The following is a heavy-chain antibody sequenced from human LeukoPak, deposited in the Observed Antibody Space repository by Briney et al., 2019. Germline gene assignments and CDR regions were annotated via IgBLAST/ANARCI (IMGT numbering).Heavy chain of an antibody. V-gene: IGHV1-2*02. Sequence: ASVKVSCKASGYTFTSYGISWVRQAPGQGLEWMGWINPNSGGTNYAQKFQGRVTMTRDTSISTAYMELSRLRSDDTAVYYCARDGGGYDREGLDYWGQGTLVTVSS. J-gene: IGHJ4*02. D-gene: IGHD5-12*01. CDR2: INPNSGGT. CDR1: GYTFTSYG. CDR3: ARDGGGYDREGLDY.